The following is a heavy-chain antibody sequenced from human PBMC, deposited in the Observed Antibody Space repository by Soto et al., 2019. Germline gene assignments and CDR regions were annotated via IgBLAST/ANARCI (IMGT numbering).Heavy chain of an antibody. CDR1: GFTVSSNY. CDR3: ASSCSGGSCYVMILDY. D-gene: IGHD2-15*01. Sequence: EVQLVESGGGLVQPGGSLRLSCAASGFTVSSNYMSWVRQAPGKGLEWGSVIYSGGSTYYADSVKGRFTISRDNSKNTLYLQMNSLRAEDTAVYYCASSCSGGSCYVMILDYWGQGTLVTVSS. CDR2: IYSGGST. V-gene: IGHV3-66*01. J-gene: IGHJ4*02.